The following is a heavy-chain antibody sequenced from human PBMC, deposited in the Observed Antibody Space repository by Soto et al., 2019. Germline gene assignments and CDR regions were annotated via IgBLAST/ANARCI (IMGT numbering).Heavy chain of an antibody. V-gene: IGHV4-39*01. Sequence: SETLSLTCSVSGDSISNSRFYWAWIRQPPGEGLEWIGSISHTGNASYSPSLKSRVTISLDTSKNQFSLNLTFVTAADTAVYYCARGRGYSYGLDPWGQGSLVTVSS. CDR2: ISHTGNA. CDR1: GDSISNSRFY. J-gene: IGHJ5*02. D-gene: IGHD5-18*01. CDR3: ARGRGYSYGLDP.